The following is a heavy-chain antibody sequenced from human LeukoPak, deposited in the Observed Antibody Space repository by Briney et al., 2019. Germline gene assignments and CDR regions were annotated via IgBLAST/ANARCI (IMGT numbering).Heavy chain of an antibody. CDR1: GYTFTSYE. CDR3: ARDLWGTTVTTQGPAFDI. D-gene: IGHD4-17*01. V-gene: IGHV1-8*01. Sequence: ASVKVSCKASGYTFTSYEINWVRQASGQGLEWMGWMNPNTGNTGYAQKFQGRITMTRNTSIGTAYMEVNSLRAEDTAVYYCARDLWGTTVTTQGPAFDIWGQGTMVTVSS. J-gene: IGHJ3*02. CDR2: MNPNTGNT.